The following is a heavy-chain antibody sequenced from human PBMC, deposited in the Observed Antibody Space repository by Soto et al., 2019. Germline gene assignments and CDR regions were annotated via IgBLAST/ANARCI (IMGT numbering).Heavy chain of an antibody. CDR3: ARDVRLQYYYYGMDV. Sequence: TSETLSLTCTVSGGSISSYYWSWIRQPPGKGLGWIGYIYYSGSTNYNPSLKSRVTISVDTSKNQFSLKLSSVTAADTAVYYCARDVRLQYYYYGMDVWGQGTTVTVSS. D-gene: IGHD2-15*01. V-gene: IGHV4-59*01. J-gene: IGHJ6*02. CDR2: IYYSGST. CDR1: GGSISSYY.